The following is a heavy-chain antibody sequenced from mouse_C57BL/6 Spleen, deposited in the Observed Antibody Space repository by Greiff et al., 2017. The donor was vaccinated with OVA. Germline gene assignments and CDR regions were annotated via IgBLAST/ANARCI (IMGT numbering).Heavy chain of an antibody. CDR2: IDPSDSYT. J-gene: IGHJ2*01. Sequence: QVQLPQPGAELVMPGASVKLSCKASGYTFTSYWMHWVKQRPGPGLEWIGEIDPSDSYTNYNQKFKGKSTLTVDKSSSTAYMQLSSLTSEDSAVYYCARHYGSRGPFDYWGQGTTLTVSS. D-gene: IGHD1-1*01. V-gene: IGHV1-69*01. CDR1: GYTFTSYW. CDR3: ARHYGSRGPFDY.